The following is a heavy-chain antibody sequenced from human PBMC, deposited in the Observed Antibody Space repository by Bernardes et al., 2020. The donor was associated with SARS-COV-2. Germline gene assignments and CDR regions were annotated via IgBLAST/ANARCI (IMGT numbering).Heavy chain of an antibody. V-gene: IGHV1-2*02. D-gene: IGHD6-19*01. CDR1: GYSFTGYN. CDR2: INPSSGGT. Sequence: VQVSCRASGYSFTGYNIHWIRQAPGQGPEWLGWINPSSGGTSYGQKFQGRVTLTRDTSISTVYMELNSLTSDDTAMYLCARGRGSGCLDSWGQGSLVTVSS. CDR3: ARGRGSGCLDS. J-gene: IGHJ4*02.